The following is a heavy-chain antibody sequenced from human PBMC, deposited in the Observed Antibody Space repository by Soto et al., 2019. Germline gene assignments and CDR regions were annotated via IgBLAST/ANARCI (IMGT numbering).Heavy chain of an antibody. Sequence: PSETLSLTCTVSGGSISSYYWSWIRQPPGKGLEWIGYVYHSGSTNYNPSLKSRVTISVDTSKNQFSLKLSSVTAADTAVYYCARDGDGRMTTNPYYYNGMDVWGPGTTVTVSS. J-gene: IGHJ6*02. CDR2: VYHSGST. V-gene: IGHV4-59*01. CDR1: GGSISSYY. D-gene: IGHD4-4*01. CDR3: ARDGDGRMTTNPYYYNGMDV.